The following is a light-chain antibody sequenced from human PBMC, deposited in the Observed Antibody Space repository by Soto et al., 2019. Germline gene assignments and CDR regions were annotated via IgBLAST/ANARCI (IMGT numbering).Light chain of an antibody. J-gene: IGKJ5*01. V-gene: IGKV1-5*03. CDR2: KAS. Sequence: DIQMTQSPSTLSASVGDRVTITCRASQSISSWLAWYQQKPGKAPKLLIYKASSLESGVPSRFSGSGSGTEFTLTISSLQPDDFATYYCQQYNSYSGTFGHGTRLEIK. CDR1: QSISSW. CDR3: QQYNSYSGT.